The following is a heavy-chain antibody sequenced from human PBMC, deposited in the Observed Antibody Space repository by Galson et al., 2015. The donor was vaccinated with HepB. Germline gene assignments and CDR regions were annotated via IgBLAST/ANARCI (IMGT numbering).Heavy chain of an antibody. V-gene: IGHV2-70*04. CDR3: ARVYCSGGSCYLDH. CDR1: GFSLSTSGMR. CDR2: IDWDDDK. J-gene: IGHJ4*02. Sequence: PALVKPTQTLTLTCTFSGFSLSTSGMRVSWIRQPPGKALEWLARIDWDDDKFYSTSLKTRLTISKDTSKNQVVLTMTNMDPVDTATYYCARVYCSGGSCYLDHWGQGTLVTVSS. D-gene: IGHD2-15*01.